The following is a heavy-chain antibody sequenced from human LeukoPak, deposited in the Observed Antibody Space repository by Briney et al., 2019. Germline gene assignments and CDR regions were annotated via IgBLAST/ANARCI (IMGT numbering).Heavy chain of an antibody. V-gene: IGHV4-39*01. CDR3: ASALNDFWSGFPPGNWFDP. D-gene: IGHD3-3*01. CDR1: GGSISSSSYY. CDR2: IYYNGVT. J-gene: IGHJ5*02. Sequence: PSETLSLTCTVSGGSISSSSYYWGWVRQPPGKGLEWIASIYYNGVTYYNPSLKSRVTISVDTSKNQFSLKLSSVTAADTAVYYCASALNDFWSGFPPGNWFDPWGQGTLVTVSS.